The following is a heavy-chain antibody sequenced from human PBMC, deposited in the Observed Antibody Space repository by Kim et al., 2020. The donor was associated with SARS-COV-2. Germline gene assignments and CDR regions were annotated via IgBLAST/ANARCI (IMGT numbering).Heavy chain of an antibody. CDR3: AKVARSSSSPGYYYYGMDV. J-gene: IGHJ6*02. CDR2: ISGSGGST. CDR1: GFTFSSYA. V-gene: IGHV3-23*01. Sequence: GGSLRLSCAASGFTFSSYAMSWVRQAPGKGLEWVSAISGSGGSTYYADSVKGRFTISRDNSKNTLYLQMNSLRAEDTAVYYCAKVARSSSSPGYYYYGMDVWGQGTTVTVSS. D-gene: IGHD6-6*01.